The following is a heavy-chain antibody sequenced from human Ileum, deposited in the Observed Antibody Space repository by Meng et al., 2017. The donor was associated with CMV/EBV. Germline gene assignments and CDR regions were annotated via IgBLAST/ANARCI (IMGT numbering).Heavy chain of an antibody. J-gene: IGHJ4*02. Sequence: GGSLRLSGAVSGLGVSDNYMVWVRQPPGKGLEWVSTLYMGSAHYAASVEDRFFISRDNSKNRVFLQMNSLTAEDTAVYYCAREQIGAWSGYFDYWGQGSMVTVSS. CDR1: GLGVSDNY. D-gene: IGHD3-3*01. V-gene: IGHV3-53*01. CDR3: AREQIGAWSGYFDY. CDR2: LYMGSA.